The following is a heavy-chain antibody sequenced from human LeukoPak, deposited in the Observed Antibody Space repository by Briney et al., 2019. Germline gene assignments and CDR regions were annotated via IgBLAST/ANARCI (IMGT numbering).Heavy chain of an antibody. D-gene: IGHD3-22*01. V-gene: IGHV3-30-3*01. CDR1: GFTFSSYA. Sequence: GGSLRLSCAASGFTFSSYAMHWVRQAPGKGLEWVAVISYDGSNKYYADSAKGRFTISRDNSKNTLYLQMNSLRAEDTAVYYCARGTPYYYDSSGYYFDYWGQGTLVTVSS. CDR3: ARGTPYYYDSSGYYFDY. CDR2: ISYDGSNK. J-gene: IGHJ4*02.